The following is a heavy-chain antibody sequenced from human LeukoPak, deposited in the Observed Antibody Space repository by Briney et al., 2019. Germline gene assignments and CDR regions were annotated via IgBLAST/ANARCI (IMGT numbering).Heavy chain of an antibody. D-gene: IGHD5-24*01. V-gene: IGHV3-30*03. J-gene: IGHJ4*02. CDR3: ARHREDFRYYFDY. Sequence: GGSLRLSCAASGFTFSSYGMHWVRQAPGKGLEWVAVISYDGSNKYYADSVKGRFTISRDNSKNTLYLQMNSLRAEDTAVYYCARHREDFRYYFDYWGQGTLVTVSS. CDR1: GFTFSSYG. CDR2: ISYDGSNK.